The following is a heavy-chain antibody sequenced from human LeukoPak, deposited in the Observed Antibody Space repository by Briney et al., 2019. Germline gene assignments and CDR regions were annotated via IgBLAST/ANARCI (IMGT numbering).Heavy chain of an antibody. Sequence: GGSLRLSCAASGFTFSSYAMSWVRQAPGKGPEWVSGISGSGGSTYYADSVKGRFTISRDNSKNTLYLQMNSLRAEDTAVYYCAKLSGYSYGYNDYGGQGTLVTVSS. CDR2: ISGSGGST. CDR1: GFTFSSYA. CDR3: AKLSGYSYGYNDY. J-gene: IGHJ4*02. V-gene: IGHV3-23*01. D-gene: IGHD5-18*01.